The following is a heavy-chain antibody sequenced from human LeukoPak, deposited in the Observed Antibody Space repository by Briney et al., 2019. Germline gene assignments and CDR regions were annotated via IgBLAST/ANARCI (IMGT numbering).Heavy chain of an antibody. CDR1: GYTFNGYY. Sequence: GASVNVSCKASGYTFNGYYLHWVRQAPGQGLEWMGWINSNSGVTKFAQQFQGRVTMTWDTSVSTAYMELSRLTSDDTAMYYCARFGVVTNDAFDIWGQGTMVTISS. CDR2: INSNSGVT. V-gene: IGHV1-2*02. J-gene: IGHJ3*02. D-gene: IGHD3-3*01. CDR3: ARFGVVTNDAFDI.